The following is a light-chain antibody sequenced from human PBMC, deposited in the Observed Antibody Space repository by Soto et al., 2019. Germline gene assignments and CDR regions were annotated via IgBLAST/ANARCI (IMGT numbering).Light chain of an antibody. J-gene: IGKJ1*01. CDR2: KAS. V-gene: IGKV1-5*03. Sequence: DIQMTQSPSTLSASVGDRVTITCRASQSINNWLAWYQQKPGKAPNLLIYKASSLESGVPSRFSGSGSRTEFTLTISSLQTDDFAKYYCQPYNSYWTFGQGTKIAIK. CDR1: QSINNW. CDR3: QPYNSYWT.